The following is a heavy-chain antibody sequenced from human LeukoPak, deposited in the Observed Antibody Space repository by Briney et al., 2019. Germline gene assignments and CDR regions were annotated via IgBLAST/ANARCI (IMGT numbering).Heavy chain of an antibody. CDR1: GGSISSSSYY. Sequence: SETLSLTCTVSGGSISSSSYYWGWIRHPPGKGLEWLGRIYYSGSTYYNPSLKSRVTISVDTSKNQFSLKLSSVTAADTAVYYCARYLIYYDFWSSYSSKFDYWGQGTLVTVSS. CDR3: ARYLIYYDFWSSYSSKFDY. CDR2: IYYSGST. J-gene: IGHJ4*02. D-gene: IGHD3-3*01. V-gene: IGHV4-39*07.